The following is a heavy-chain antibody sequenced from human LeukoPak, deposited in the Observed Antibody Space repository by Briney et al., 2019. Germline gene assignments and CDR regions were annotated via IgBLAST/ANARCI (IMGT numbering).Heavy chain of an antibody. Sequence: PGGSLRLSCAASGFTFSNFGMHWVRQAPGKGLEWVAFIRYDGSNKYCADSVKGRFTISRDNSKNTLYLQMNSLRGEDTAVYYCAKDGDTMSGTYYYDMDVWGKGTTVTIS. D-gene: IGHD1-26*01. J-gene: IGHJ6*03. CDR1: GFTFSNFG. V-gene: IGHV3-30*02. CDR3: AKDGDTMSGTYYYDMDV. CDR2: IRYDGSNK.